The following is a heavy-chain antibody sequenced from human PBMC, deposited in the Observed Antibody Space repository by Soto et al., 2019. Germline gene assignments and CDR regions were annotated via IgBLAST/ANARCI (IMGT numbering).Heavy chain of an antibody. V-gene: IGHV3-23*01. CDR2: ISGSGVST. CDR1: GFIFSSYA. J-gene: IGHJ4*02. Sequence: GGSLRLSCAASGFIFSSYAMNWVRQTPGKGLEWVSGISGSGVSTYYADSVKGRFSISRDNSKNTLYLQMNSLRAEDTAIYYCVKVRGGFYTYYFDYWGQGTLVTVSS. D-gene: IGHD3-10*01. CDR3: VKVRGGFYTYYFDY.